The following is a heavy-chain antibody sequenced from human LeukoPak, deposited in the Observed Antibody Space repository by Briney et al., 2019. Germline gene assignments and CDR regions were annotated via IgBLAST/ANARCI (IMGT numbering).Heavy chain of an antibody. V-gene: IGHV3-30*02. D-gene: IGHD3-10*01. Sequence: PGGSLRLSCAASGFTFSVYGIHCVRQAPGKGLEWVAFIRYDGGNTSYADSVKGRFTISRDNSKKMLYLQMNSLGAEDTAVYYCATEMIRRGEGAFDIWGQGTMVTVSS. CDR2: IRYDGGNT. J-gene: IGHJ3*02. CDR1: GFTFSVYG. CDR3: ATEMIRRGEGAFDI.